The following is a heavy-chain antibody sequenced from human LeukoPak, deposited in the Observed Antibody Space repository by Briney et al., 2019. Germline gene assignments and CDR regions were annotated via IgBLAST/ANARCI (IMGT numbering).Heavy chain of an antibody. CDR3: ARGGGVLLWFGELSWFDP. CDR2: IYHSGST. J-gene: IGHJ5*02. V-gene: IGHV4-38-2*02. D-gene: IGHD3-10*01. Sequence: SETLSLTCTVSGYSISSGYYWGWIRQPPGKGLEWIGSIYHSGSTYYNRSLKSRVTISLDTSKNQFPLKLSSVTAADTAVYYCARGGGVLLWFGELSWFDPWGQGTLVTVSS. CDR1: GYSISSGYY.